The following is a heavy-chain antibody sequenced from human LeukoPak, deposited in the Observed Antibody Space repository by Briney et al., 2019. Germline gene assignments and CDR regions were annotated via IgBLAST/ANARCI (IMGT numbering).Heavy chain of an antibody. CDR1: GFTVSSTY. Sequence: GGSLRLSYAASGFTVSSTYMSWVRQTPGKRLEWVSVIYVGGNTYYADSVKGRFTISRDNSKNTLYLQMNSLRAEDTAVYYCARGPYPLGAFDIWGQGTMVTVSS. D-gene: IGHD3-16*02. CDR2: IYVGGNT. J-gene: IGHJ3*02. CDR3: ARGPYPLGAFDI. V-gene: IGHV3-53*01.